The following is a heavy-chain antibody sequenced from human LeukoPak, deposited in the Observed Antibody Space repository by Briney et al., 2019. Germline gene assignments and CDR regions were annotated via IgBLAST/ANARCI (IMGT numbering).Heavy chain of an antibody. J-gene: IGHJ4*02. Sequence: ASVKVSCKASGYTFTSYGISWVRQPPGQGREWMGWISAYNGNTNYAQKLQGTVTMTTHTSTSTAYMELRSLRSDDAAVYYCARSSRDGYTHWGQGTLVTVSS. CDR2: ISAYNGNT. CDR3: ARSSRDGYTH. CDR1: GYTFTSYG. V-gene: IGHV1-18*01. D-gene: IGHD5-24*01.